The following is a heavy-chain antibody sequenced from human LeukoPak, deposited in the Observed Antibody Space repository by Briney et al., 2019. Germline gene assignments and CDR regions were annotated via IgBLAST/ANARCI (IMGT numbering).Heavy chain of an antibody. Sequence: GGSLRLSCAASGFTFSSYGMHWVRQAPGKGLEWVAVISYDGSNKYYADSVKGRFTISRDNSKNTLYLQMNSLRAEDTAVYYCAKDTGILWFGERGNAFDIWGQGTMVTVSS. CDR3: AKDTGILWFGERGNAFDI. D-gene: IGHD3-10*01. CDR1: GFTFSSYG. V-gene: IGHV3-30*18. J-gene: IGHJ3*02. CDR2: ISYDGSNK.